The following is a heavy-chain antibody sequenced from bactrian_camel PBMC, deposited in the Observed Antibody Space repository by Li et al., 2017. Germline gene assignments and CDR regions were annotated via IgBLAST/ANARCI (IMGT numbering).Heavy chain of an antibody. CDR3: AADGYGLGGGWCSLLSDTYNY. Sequence: DVQLVESGGGSVQAGGSLRLSCVASKYTYSSDCMGWFRQAPGKEREGVANIDSDGNPSYADSVKGRFTVSRDNAKNILYLQMNSLKPENTSMYYCAADGYGLGGGWCSLLSDTYNYWGQGTQVTVS. V-gene: IGHV3S67*01. J-gene: IGHJ4*01. CDR1: KYTYSSDC. CDR2: IDSDGNP. D-gene: IGHD2*01.